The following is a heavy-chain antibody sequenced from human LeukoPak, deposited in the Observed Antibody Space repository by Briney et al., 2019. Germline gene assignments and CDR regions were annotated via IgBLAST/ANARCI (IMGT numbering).Heavy chain of an antibody. D-gene: IGHD6-19*01. Sequence: SCKASGGTFSSYAMHWVRQAPGKGLEWVAVISYDGSNKYYADSVKGRFTISRDNSKNTLYLQMNSLRAEDTAVYYCARGSSGWLDYWGQGTLVTVSS. J-gene: IGHJ4*02. CDR1: GGTFSSYA. CDR3: ARGSSGWLDY. CDR2: ISYDGSNK. V-gene: IGHV3-30-3*01.